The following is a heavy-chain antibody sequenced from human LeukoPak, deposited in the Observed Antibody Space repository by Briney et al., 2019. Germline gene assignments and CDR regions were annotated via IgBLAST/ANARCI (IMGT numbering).Heavy chain of an antibody. CDR2: INPSGGST. D-gene: IGHD2-15*01. V-gene: IGHV1-46*01. J-gene: IGHJ4*02. Sequence: ASVKVSCKASGYTFTSYYMHWVRQSPGQGLEWMGIINPSGGSTSYAQKFQGRATKTRDTSTRTVYMELSSLRSEDTAVYYCARGGGGIPQDYFDYWGQGTLVTVSS. CDR3: ARGGGGIPQDYFDY. CDR1: GYTFTSYY.